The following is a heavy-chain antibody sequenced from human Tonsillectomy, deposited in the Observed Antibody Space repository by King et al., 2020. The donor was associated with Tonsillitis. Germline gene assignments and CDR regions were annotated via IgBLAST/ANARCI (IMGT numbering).Heavy chain of an antibody. D-gene: IGHD4-17*01. CDR3: AKDPMTTVTSFDY. CDR2: ISWNSGSI. J-gene: IGHJ4*02. CDR1: GFTFDDYA. Sequence: EVQLVESGGGLVQPGRSLRLSCAASGFTFDDYAMHWVRHAPGRGLEWVSGISWNSGSIGYAESVKGRFTISRDNANNSLYLKMNSLRAEDTALYYCAKDPMTTVTSFDYWGQGTVVTVS. V-gene: IGHV3-9*01.